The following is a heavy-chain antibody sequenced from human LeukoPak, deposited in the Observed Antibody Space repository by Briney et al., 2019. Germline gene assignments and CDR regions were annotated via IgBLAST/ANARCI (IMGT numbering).Heavy chain of an antibody. J-gene: IGHJ4*02. CDR1: GFTFSTYW. Sequence: XGSLRLSCAASGFTFSTYWMHWVRQAPGKGLVWVSRVNGDGSSTNYADSVKGRFTISRDNAKNTLYLQMNSLRAEDTAVYYCARDGIAAVDFDYWGQGILVTVSS. CDR3: ARDGIAAVDFDY. CDR2: VNGDGSST. D-gene: IGHD6-13*01. V-gene: IGHV3-74*01.